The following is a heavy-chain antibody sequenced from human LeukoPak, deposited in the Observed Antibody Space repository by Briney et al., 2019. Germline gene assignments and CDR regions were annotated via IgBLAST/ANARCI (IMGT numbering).Heavy chain of an antibody. CDR3: AKDADVSTTLGKQYYYMDV. V-gene: IGHV3-23*01. D-gene: IGHD4-23*01. J-gene: IGHJ6*03. CDR1: GFTFSSSA. Sequence: PEGSLRLSCAASGFTFSSSAMTWVRQTPGKRLEWVALISGSRGSTYYADSVKGRFTVSRDNFQNTVYLQMNSLRAEDTAVYYCAKDADVSTTLGKQYYYMDVWGKGTTVSVSS. CDR2: ISGSRGST.